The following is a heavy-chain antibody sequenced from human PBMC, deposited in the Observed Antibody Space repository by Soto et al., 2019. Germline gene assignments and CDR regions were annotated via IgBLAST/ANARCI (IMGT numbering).Heavy chain of an antibody. V-gene: IGHV4-61*01. CDR3: AREFFFDGYYFDY. CDR1: GGSVSSGSYY. Sequence: PSETLSLTCTVSGGSVSSGSYYWSWIRQPPGKGLEWIGYIYYSGSTNYNPSLKSRVTISVDTSKNQFSLKLSSVTAADTAVYYCAREFFFDGYYFDYWGQGTLVTVSS. J-gene: IGHJ4*02. D-gene: IGHD3-9*01. CDR2: IYYSGST.